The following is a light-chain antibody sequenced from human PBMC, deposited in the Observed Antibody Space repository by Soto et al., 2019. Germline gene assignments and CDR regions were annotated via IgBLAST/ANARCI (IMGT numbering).Light chain of an antibody. CDR2: ASS. CDR3: QQSYSTPRT. CDR1: QSIRRY. Sequence: DIHMTQSPSSLSASVGHRVPITCRASQSIRRYLNWYQQKPGKATKLLSYASSSLQRGVPSRFSGSGSGTDVTLTISSLQPEDFATYYCQQSYSTPRTFGQGTKVDIK. V-gene: IGKV1-39*01. J-gene: IGKJ1*01.